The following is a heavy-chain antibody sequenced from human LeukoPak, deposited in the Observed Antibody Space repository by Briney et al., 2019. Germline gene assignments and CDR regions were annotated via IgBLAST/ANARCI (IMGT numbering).Heavy chain of an antibody. V-gene: IGHV3-30*02. CDR1: GFTFSNYG. CDR2: IRYDGSNK. J-gene: IGHJ4*02. D-gene: IGHD6-13*01. CDR3: TKKGSSTWYHFDY. Sequence: GGSLRLSCAASGFTFSNYGMHWVRQAPGKGLEWVAYIRYDGSNKNYADSVKGRFTISRDNSKNTLYLQMNSLRAEDTAVYYCTKKGSSTWYHFDYWGQGTLVTVSS.